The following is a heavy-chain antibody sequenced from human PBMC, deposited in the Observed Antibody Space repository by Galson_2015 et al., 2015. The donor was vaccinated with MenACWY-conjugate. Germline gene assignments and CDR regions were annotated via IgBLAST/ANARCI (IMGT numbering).Heavy chain of an antibody. Sequence: SLRLSCAASGLTVSSNYMSWVRQAPGKGLEWVSIIYSGGNTYYADSVKGRFTISRDNSKNTLYLQMNSLRAEDTAVYYCAKNLRNVAGLDLWGRGTL. CDR1: GLTVSSNY. CDR3: AKNLRNVAGLDL. D-gene: IGHD6-19*01. CDR2: IYSGGNT. J-gene: IGHJ2*01. V-gene: IGHV3-53*01.